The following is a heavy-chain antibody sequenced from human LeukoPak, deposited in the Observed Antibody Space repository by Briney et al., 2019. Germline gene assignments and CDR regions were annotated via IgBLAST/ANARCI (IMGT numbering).Heavy chain of an antibody. CDR3: ARDNGLTFWSGCYTGSWFDP. D-gene: IGHD3-3*01. CDR2: IYYSGST. J-gene: IGHJ5*02. V-gene: IGHV4-59*01. Sequence: PSETLSLTCTVSGGSLSSYYWSWIRQPPGKGLEWIGYIYYSGSTNYNPSLKSRVTISVDTSKNQFSLKLSSVTAADTAVYYCARDNGLTFWSGCYTGSWFDPWGQGTLVTVSS. CDR1: GGSLSSYY.